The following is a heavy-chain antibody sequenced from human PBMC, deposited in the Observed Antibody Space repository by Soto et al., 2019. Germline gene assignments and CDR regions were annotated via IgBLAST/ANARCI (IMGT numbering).Heavy chain of an antibody. V-gene: IGHV3-21*01. CDR1: GFTFSSYS. J-gene: IGHJ3*02. CDR3: AREGWGDGTNGVCSINAFDI. CDR2: ISSSSSYI. D-gene: IGHD2-8*01. Sequence: EVQLVESGGGLVKPGGSLRLSCAASGFTFSSYSMNWVRQAPGKGLEWVSSISSSSSYIYYADSVKGRFTISRDNAKNSLYLQMNSLRAEDTAVYYCAREGWGDGTNGVCSINAFDIWGQGTMVTVSS.